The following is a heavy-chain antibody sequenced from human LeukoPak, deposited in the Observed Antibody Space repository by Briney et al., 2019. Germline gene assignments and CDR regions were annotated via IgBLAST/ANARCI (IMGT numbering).Heavy chain of an antibody. CDR2: IRYDGSNK. CDR3: ARDEGMTTVTIFDY. Sequence: ATGFTFSSXGXXXVRXAPGKGXXGXXFIRYDGSNKYYADSVKGRFTISRDNAKNSLYLQMNSLRAEDTAVYYCARDEGMTTVTIFDYWGQGTLVTVSS. CDR1: GFTFSSXG. V-gene: IGHV3-30*02. D-gene: IGHD4-17*01. J-gene: IGHJ4*02.